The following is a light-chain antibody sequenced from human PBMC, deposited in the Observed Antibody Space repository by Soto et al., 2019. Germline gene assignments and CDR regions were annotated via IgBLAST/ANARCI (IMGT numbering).Light chain of an antibody. J-gene: IGKJ4*01. Sequence: EIVMTQSPATLSVSPGERATLSCRASQSISGNLAWYQQKPGQTPRLLIYGASTRAAGIPARFSGSGSGTEFTLTISSLQSEDFAVYYCQQFNKWNELSFGGGTKVEIK. CDR1: QSISGN. V-gene: IGKV3-15*01. CDR2: GAS. CDR3: QQFNKWNELS.